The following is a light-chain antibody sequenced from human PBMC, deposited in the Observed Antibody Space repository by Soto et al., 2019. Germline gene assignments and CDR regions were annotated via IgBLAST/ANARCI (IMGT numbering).Light chain of an antibody. CDR2: EVS. CDR1: SSDVGGYNY. V-gene: IGLV2-14*01. J-gene: IGLJ1*01. Sequence: QSDLNQAASGTGSPGQLIGITRTGTSSDVGGYNYVSWYQQHPGKAPKLMIHEVSNRPSGISDRFSGSKSGNTASLTISGLQADDEADYYCSSHTRYSTRVFGPGTKVTVL. CDR3: SSHTRYSTRV.